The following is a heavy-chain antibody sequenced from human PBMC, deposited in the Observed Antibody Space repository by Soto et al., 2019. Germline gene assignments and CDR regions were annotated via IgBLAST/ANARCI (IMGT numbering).Heavy chain of an antibody. D-gene: IGHD4-17*01. V-gene: IGHV3-30*18. Sequence: QVLLVESGGGVVQPGRSLRLSCAASGFTFISFGMHWVRQAPGKGLEWVAVISDDGSTKHYADSVKGRFTISRDNSKNTLYLQMNSLGPEDTAVYCCAKDRWGDFGDLNLPGYWGQGTLVTVSS. CDR2: ISDDGSTK. CDR3: AKDRWGDFGDLNLPGY. CDR1: GFTFISFG. J-gene: IGHJ4*02.